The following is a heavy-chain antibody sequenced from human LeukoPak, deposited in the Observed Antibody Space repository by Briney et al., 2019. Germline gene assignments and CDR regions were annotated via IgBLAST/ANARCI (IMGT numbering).Heavy chain of an antibody. CDR3: VKLRTGTATNFDY. D-gene: IGHD1-1*01. J-gene: IGHJ4*02. CDR2: ISGSGGST. CDR1: GFTFSSYA. Sequence: QTGGSLRLSCAASGFTFSSYAMSWVRQAPGKGLEWVSAISGSGGSTYYADSVKGRFTISRDNSKDTLYLQMNSLRAEDTAIYYCVKLRTGTATNFDYWGQGTLVTVSS. V-gene: IGHV3-23*01.